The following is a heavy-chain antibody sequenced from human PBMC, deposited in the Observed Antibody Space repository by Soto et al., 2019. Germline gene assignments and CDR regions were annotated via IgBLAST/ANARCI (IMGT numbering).Heavy chain of an antibody. CDR2: IYSIGST. V-gene: IGHV4-59*08. D-gene: IGHD6-13*01. CDR3: ARHVNLPLAGNGFAS. Sequence: PSETLSLTCTVSGGSISAYYWSWLRQPPGKGLEWIGYIYSIGSTNYNPSLRSRVTMSIDTSQEQFSLKLSSVTATDTAVYYCARHVNLPLAGNGFASWGRGTLVTVSS. CDR1: GGSISAYY. J-gene: IGHJ4*02.